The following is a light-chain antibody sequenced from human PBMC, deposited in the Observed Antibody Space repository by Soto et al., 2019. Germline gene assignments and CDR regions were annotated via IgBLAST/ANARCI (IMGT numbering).Light chain of an antibody. CDR2: RNN. CDR1: SSNIGSNY. V-gene: IGLV1-47*01. J-gene: IGLJ3*02. Sequence: QSVLPQPPSASGTPGQRVTISCSGTSSNIGSNYVYWYQQLPGMAPKLLIYRNNQRPSGVPDRFSGSKSGTSASLAISGLRSEDEADYYCAAWDDNLSGWVFGGGTQLTVL. CDR3: AAWDDNLSGWV.